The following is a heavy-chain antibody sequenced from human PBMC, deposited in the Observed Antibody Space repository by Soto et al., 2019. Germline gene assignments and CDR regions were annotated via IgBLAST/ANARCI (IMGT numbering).Heavy chain of an antibody. CDR3: ARVPGEYCSSTSCYTLNY. CDR1: GFTFSSYS. J-gene: IGHJ4*02. Sequence: PGGSLRLSCAASGFTFSSYSMHWVRQAPGKGLQWVAVISYDGTNKYYADSVEGRFTISRDNSKSTLYLQMNSLRADDTAVYSCARVPGEYCSSTSCYTLNYWGQGTLVTVSS. V-gene: IGHV3-30*04. CDR2: ISYDGTNK. D-gene: IGHD2-2*02.